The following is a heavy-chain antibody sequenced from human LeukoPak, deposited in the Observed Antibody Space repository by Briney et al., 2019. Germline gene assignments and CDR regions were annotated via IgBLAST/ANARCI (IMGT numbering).Heavy chain of an antibody. D-gene: IGHD6-13*01. CDR1: GRPFSGYY. CDR2: INHSGST. Sequence: SETLSLTCAVYGRPFSGYYWSWLRQPPGKGLEWIGEINHSGSTNYNPSLKSRVTISVDTSKNQFSLKLSSVTAADTAVYYCARAAGAAAGNDAFDIWGQGTMVTVSS. CDR3: ARAAGAAAGNDAFDI. J-gene: IGHJ3*02. V-gene: IGHV4-34*01.